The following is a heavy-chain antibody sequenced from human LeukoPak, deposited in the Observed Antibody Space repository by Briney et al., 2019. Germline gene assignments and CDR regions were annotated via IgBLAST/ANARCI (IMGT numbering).Heavy chain of an antibody. CDR1: GGSISSSSYY. CDR2: IYYSGST. CDR3: ARELITMVRGVIIKWAPRIRQFDY. D-gene: IGHD3-10*01. V-gene: IGHV4-39*07. J-gene: IGHJ4*02. Sequence: SETLSLTCTVSGGSISSSSYYWGWIRQPPGKGLEWSGSIYYSGSTYDNPSLKSRVTISVDTSKNQFSLKLSSVTAADTAVYYCARELITMVRGVIIKWAPRIRQFDYWGQGTLVTVSS.